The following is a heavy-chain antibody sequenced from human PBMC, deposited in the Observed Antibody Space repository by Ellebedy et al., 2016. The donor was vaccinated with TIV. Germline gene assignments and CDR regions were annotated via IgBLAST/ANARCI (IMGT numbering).Heavy chain of an antibody. Sequence: SETLSLXCTVSGGSISSSSYYWGWIRQPPGKGLEWIGSIYYSGSTYYNPSLKSRVTISVDTSKNQFSLKLSSVTAADTAVYYCARQDAIPGIAAAGTILFRSPNWFDPWGQGTLVTVSS. CDR3: ARQDAIPGIAAAGTILFRSPNWFDP. CDR2: IYYSGST. J-gene: IGHJ5*02. CDR1: GGSISSSSYY. V-gene: IGHV4-39*01. D-gene: IGHD6-13*01.